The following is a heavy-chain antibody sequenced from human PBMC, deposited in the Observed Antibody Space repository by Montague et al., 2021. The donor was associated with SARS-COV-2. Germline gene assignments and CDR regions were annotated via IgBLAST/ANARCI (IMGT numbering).Heavy chain of an antibody. D-gene: IGHD1-20*01. V-gene: IGHV4-59*13. CDR3: ARTEYNWNDWFDP. J-gene: IGHJ5*02. CDR2: IFHSRIT. CDR1: GGSISSYY. Sequence: SETLSLTCSVSGGSISSYYWSWIRQSPGKGLEWIGYIFHSRITDYSPSLKSRVTISVDMSKNQFSLQLNSVTAADSAVHYCARTEYNWNDWFDPWGQGTLVTLSS.